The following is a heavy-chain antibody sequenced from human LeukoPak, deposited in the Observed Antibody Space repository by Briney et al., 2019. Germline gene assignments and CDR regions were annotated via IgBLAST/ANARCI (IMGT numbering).Heavy chain of an antibody. CDR2: INHSGST. V-gene: IGHV4-34*01. CDR3: AREIYYDSSAYDY. Sequence: SETLSPTCAVYGGSFSGYYWSWIRQPPGKGLEWIGEINHSGSTNYNPSLKSRVTISVDTSKNQFSLKLSSLTAADTAIYYCAREIYYDSSAYDYWGQGTLVTVSS. D-gene: IGHD3-22*01. J-gene: IGHJ4*02. CDR1: GGSFSGYY.